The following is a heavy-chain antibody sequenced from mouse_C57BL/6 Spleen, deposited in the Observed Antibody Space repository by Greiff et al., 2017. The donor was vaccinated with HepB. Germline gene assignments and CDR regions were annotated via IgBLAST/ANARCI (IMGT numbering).Heavy chain of an antibody. V-gene: IGHV1-26*01. CDR2: INPNNGGT. CDR1: GYTFTDYY. Sequence: VQLQQSGPELVKPGASVKISCKASGYTFTDYYMNWVKQSHGKSLEWIGDINPNNGGTSYNQKFKGKATLTVDKSSSTAYMELRSLTSEDSAVYYCARYQRGPYYFDYWGQGTTLTVSS. J-gene: IGHJ2*01. CDR3: ARYQRGPYYFDY. D-gene: IGHD3-3*01.